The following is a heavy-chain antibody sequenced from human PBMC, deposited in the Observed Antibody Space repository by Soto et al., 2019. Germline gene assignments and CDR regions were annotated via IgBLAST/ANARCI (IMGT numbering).Heavy chain of an antibody. CDR1: GVSLTSGNW. V-gene: IGHV4-4*02. CDR2: IFHDGTA. D-gene: IGHD3-10*01. CDR3: ARLVYDTRLNYMYFDF. Sequence: ASETLSLTCAVSGVSLTSGNWWTWVRQSPQRGLEYIGEIFHDGTANYYPSFERRVAMSVDTSRNQFSLKLTSVTAADTAVYFCARLVYDTRLNYMYFDFWGPGTLVTVSS. J-gene: IGHJ4*02.